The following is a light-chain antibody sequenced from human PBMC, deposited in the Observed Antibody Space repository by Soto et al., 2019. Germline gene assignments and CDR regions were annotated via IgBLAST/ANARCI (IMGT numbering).Light chain of an antibody. CDR1: QGIANF. V-gene: IGKV1-9*01. Sequence: IQLTQSPSSLSASVGDRVTISCRASQGIANFLAWYQQKPGKAPKLLIYGASTLQSGFPSRFSGSGSGTDFTLTIISLQPEDFATYYCQQLNSFPIPFGPGTQVAIK. CDR3: QQLNSFPIP. J-gene: IGKJ3*01. CDR2: GAS.